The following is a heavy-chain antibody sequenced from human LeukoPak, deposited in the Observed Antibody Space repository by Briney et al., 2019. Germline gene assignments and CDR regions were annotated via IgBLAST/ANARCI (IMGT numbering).Heavy chain of an antibody. J-gene: IGHJ4*02. V-gene: IGHV3-7*01. CDR1: GLTFSNHW. CDR2: IKPDGSGE. CDR3: LTSMGY. Sequence: PGGSLRLSCAATGLTFSNHWMYWVRQAPGKGLEWVANIKPDGSGEYYVDSVKGRFIISRDNAKNSVYLQMNSLRAEDTAVYYMLTSMGYWGQGTLVTVSS. D-gene: IGHD3-9*01.